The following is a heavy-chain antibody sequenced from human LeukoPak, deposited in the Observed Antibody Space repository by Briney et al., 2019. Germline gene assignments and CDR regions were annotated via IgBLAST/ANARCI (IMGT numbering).Heavy chain of an antibody. CDR3: ARLDEAFDN. CDR2: IKFDGNEK. V-gene: IGHV3-7*01. Sequence: GGSLRLSCTASGFSFSRYWLSWVRQAPGKGLEWVANIKFDGNEKYYVDSVKGRFTISRDNAKNSLYLQMNSLRAEDTAIYYCARLDEAFDNWGQGTLVTVSS. CDR1: GFSFSRYW. J-gene: IGHJ4*02. D-gene: IGHD5-24*01.